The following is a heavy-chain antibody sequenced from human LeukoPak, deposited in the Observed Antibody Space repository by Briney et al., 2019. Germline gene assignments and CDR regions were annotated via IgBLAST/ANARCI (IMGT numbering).Heavy chain of an antibody. CDR1: GFTFSSYA. Sequence: GGSLRLSCAASGFTFSSYAMNWVRQAPGQGLEWVSAISGGGGTTYYADSVKGRFTISRDNSKNTLFLQMNSLRAEDTAVYYCAKDREGLSSGYDLEYFDYWGQGTLVTVSS. CDR2: ISGGGGTT. J-gene: IGHJ4*02. V-gene: IGHV3-23*01. CDR3: AKDREGLSSGYDLEYFDY. D-gene: IGHD5-12*01.